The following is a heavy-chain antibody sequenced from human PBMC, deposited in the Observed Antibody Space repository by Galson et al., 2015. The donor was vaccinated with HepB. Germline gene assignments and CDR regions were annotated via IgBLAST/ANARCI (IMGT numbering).Heavy chain of an antibody. CDR3: ARAAGDSSTYANDY. Sequence: ETLSLTCTVSGASISSSLYYWVWVRQPPEKGLEWIGSIYYTGNTYYQSSLKSRVTISADMSKNQFSLKVNSVTAADTAVYYCARAAGDSSTYANDYWGQGALVTVSS. CDR1: GASISSSLYY. V-gene: IGHV4-39*07. CDR2: IYYTGNT. D-gene: IGHD5-18*01. J-gene: IGHJ4*02.